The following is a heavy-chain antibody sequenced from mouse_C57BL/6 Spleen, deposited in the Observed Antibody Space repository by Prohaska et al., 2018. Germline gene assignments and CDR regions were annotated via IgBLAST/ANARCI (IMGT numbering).Heavy chain of an antibody. J-gene: IGHJ2*01. CDR1: GYTFTDYY. D-gene: IGHD4-1*01. CDR3: ARPWDVDY. V-gene: IGHV1-26*01. Sequence: SVKISCKASGYTFTDYYMNWVKQSHGKSLEWNGDINPNNGGTSYNQKFKGKATLTVDKSSSTAYMELRSLTSEDSAVYYCARPWDVDYWGQGTTLTGSS. CDR2: INPNNGGT.